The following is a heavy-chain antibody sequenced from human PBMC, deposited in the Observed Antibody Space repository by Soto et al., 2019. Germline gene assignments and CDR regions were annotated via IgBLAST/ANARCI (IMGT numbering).Heavy chain of an antibody. CDR3: ARDGSGYSVY. CDR2: IHYSGTS. Sequence: PSETLSLTCTVSGGSISSGGYYWSWIRQHPGKGLEWIGYIHYSGTSSYNPSLKSRVTISADTSKNQFSLKLSSVTADDTAIYYCARDGSGYSVYWGQGTLVTVSS. D-gene: IGHD3-22*01. V-gene: IGHV4-31*03. CDR1: GGSISSGGYY. J-gene: IGHJ4*02.